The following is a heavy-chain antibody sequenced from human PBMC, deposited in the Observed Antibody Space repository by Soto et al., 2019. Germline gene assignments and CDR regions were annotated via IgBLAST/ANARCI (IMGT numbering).Heavy chain of an antibody. CDR2: LSGSADST. V-gene: IGHV3-23*01. D-gene: IGHD3-3*01. CDR1: GFTFSYSA. Sequence: GGSLRLSCAASGFTFSYSAIGWVRQTPGKGLEWVSALSGSADSTYYADSVKGRFTISRDNSKNTLYLQMNSLRAEDTAIYYCATGVLEYYPNYFDYWGQGILVTVSS. J-gene: IGHJ4*02. CDR3: ATGVLEYYPNYFDY.